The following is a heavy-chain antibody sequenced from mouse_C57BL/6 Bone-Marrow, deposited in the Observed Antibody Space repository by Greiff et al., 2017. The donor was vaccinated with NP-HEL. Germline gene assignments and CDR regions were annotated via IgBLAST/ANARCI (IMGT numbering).Heavy chain of an antibody. CDR1: GYTFTSYW. Sequence: QVQLQQSGAELVKPGASVKMSCKASGYTFTSYWITWVKQRPGQGLEWIGDIYPGSGSTNYNEKFKSKATLTVDTSSSTAYMQLSSLTSEDSAVYYCDRISTVVATEYYFDYGGQGTTLTVSS. J-gene: IGHJ2*01. V-gene: IGHV1-55*01. D-gene: IGHD1-1*01. CDR2: IYPGSGST. CDR3: DRISTVVATEYYFDY.